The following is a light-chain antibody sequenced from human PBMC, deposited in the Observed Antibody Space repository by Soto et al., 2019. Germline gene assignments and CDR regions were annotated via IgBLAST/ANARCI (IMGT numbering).Light chain of an antibody. CDR3: SSYTTTTTLA. CDR1: SNDVGAYNY. V-gene: IGLV2-14*03. CDR2: DVS. Sequence: QSALTQAAPVSGSPGQSITISCTGTSNDVGAYNYVSWYQQYPGKAPQLIIYDVSYRPSGISNRFSGSKSGNTAYLTISGLQAEDDADYYCSSYTTTTTLAFGGGTKLTVL. J-gene: IGLJ2*01.